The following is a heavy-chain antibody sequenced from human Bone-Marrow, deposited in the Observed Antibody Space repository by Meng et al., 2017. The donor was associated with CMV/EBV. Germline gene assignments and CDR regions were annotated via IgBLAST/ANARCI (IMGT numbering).Heavy chain of an antibody. CDR1: EYTFTSYD. CDR3: ARDNFASSWYFEF. V-gene: IGHV1-8*03. D-gene: IGHD6-13*01. J-gene: IGHJ4*02. Sequence: ASVKVSCKASEYTFTSYDINWVRQATGQGLEWMGWMNPNSGNTGYAQKFQGRVTITRNTAINTAYMELSSLRSEDTAVYYCARDNFASSWYFEFWGQGTLVIVSS. CDR2: MNPNSGNT.